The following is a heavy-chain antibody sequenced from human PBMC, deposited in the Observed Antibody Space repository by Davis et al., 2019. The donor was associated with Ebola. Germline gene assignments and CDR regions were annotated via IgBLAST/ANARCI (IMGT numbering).Heavy chain of an antibody. D-gene: IGHD1-26*01. CDR2: IRQDGSQK. CDR3: ARKGGSRPNDAFDI. CDR1: GFNSRTYA. J-gene: IGHJ3*02. V-gene: IGHV3-7*01. Sequence: GGSLDPSVPPPGFNSRTYASHWFAQPPAKGLEWVANIRQDGSQKYYVDSVKGRFTLSRDNAENSLFLQMNSLRAEDTAVYYCARKGGSRPNDAFDIWGQGTMVTVSS.